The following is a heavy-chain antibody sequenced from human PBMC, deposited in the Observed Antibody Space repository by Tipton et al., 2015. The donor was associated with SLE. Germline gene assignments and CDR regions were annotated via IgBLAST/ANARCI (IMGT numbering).Heavy chain of an antibody. Sequence: SLRLSCAASGFTFSDYYMSWIRQAPGKGLEWVSYISSSGFYTNYADSVKGRFTISRDNAKNSLYLQMNSLRAEDTAVYYCARVGYSSSWYFDYWGQGTLVTVSS. J-gene: IGHJ4*02. CDR2: ISSSGFYT. CDR3: ARVGYSSSWYFDY. V-gene: IGHV3-11*06. CDR1: GFTFSDYY. D-gene: IGHD6-13*01.